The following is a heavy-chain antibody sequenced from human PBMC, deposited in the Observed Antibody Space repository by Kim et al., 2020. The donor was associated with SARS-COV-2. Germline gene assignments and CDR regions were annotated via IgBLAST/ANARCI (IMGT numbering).Heavy chain of an antibody. Sequence: GGSLRLSCAASGFTFSSYGMHWVRQAPGKGLEWVAVIWYDGSNKYYADSVKGRFTISRDNSKNTLYLQMNSLRAEDTAVYYCARENLIRVVVQAAIAYYYSGRDARGPGTTVTVS. V-gene: IGHV3-33*01. CDR2: IWYDGSNK. J-gene: IGHJ6*02. CDR1: GFTFSSYG. CDR3: ARENLIRVVVQAAIAYYYSGRDA. D-gene: IGHD2-2*01.